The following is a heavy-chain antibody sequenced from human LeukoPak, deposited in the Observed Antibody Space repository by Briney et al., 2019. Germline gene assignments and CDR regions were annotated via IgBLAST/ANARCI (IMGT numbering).Heavy chain of an antibody. CDR3: ARVRIDGSGSYYPHFDY. Sequence: GSLRLSCAASGFTFSSYAMNWVRQPPGKGLEWIGEINHSGSTNYNPSLKSRVTISVDTSKNQFSLKLSSVTAADTAVYYCARVRIDGSGSYYPHFDYWGQGTLVTVSS. CDR2: INHSGST. D-gene: IGHD3-10*01. J-gene: IGHJ4*02. CDR1: GFTFSSYA. V-gene: IGHV4-34*01.